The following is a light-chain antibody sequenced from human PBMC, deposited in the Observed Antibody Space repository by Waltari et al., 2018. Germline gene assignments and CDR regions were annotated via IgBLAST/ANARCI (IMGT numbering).Light chain of an antibody. CDR2: KAS. CDR3: QQYRNLWT. V-gene: IGKV1-5*03. J-gene: IGKJ1*01. Sequence: DIQMTQSPSTLSASVGDRVTITCRASQSISNWLAWYQQKPGKAPKVLIYKASTVESGVPSRFSGSGAGTEFTLTISSLQPEDFATYYCQQYRNLWTFGQGTKVEIK. CDR1: QSISNW.